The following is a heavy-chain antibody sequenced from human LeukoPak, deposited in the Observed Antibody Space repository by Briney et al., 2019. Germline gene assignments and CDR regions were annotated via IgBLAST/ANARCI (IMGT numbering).Heavy chain of an antibody. CDR2: ISGSGGST. CDR3: AKGVRLVGAFYFDY. J-gene: IGHJ4*02. V-gene: IGHV3-23*01. CDR1: GFTFSSYA. Sequence: GGSLRLSCAASGFTFSSYAMSWVRQAPGKGLEWVSGISGSGGSTYYADSEKGRFTISRDNSKNTLYLQMNSLRAEDTAVYYCAKGVRLVGAFYFDYWGQGTLVTVSS. D-gene: IGHD1-26*01.